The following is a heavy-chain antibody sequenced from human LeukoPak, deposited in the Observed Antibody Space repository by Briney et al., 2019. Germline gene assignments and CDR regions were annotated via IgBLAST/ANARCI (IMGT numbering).Heavy chain of an antibody. CDR3: ARAPRYCRGGSCYWSAFDI. J-gene: IGHJ3*02. V-gene: IGHV3-33*01. Sequence: PGRSLRLSCAASEFTFSDYGMHWVRQAPGKGREWVAVIWYDGSNKYPADSVKGRFTISRDNSKNMLYLQMNSLRAEDTAVYYCARAPRYCRGGSCYWSAFDIWGQGTMVTVSS. CDR2: IWYDGSNK. D-gene: IGHD2-15*01. CDR1: EFTFSDYG.